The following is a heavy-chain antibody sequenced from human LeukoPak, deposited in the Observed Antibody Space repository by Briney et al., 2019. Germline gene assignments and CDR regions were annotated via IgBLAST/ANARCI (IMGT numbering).Heavy chain of an antibody. CDR1: GFTFSNYA. CDR2: ISFGGDDT. Sequence: GGSLRLSCAASGFTFSNYAMNWVRQAPGKGLEWVSSISFGGDDTYYTDSVKGRFTISRDNSKSTLLLQMNSLRAEDTAVHYCAKDAISMNGIWDAFDIWGQGTMITVSS. J-gene: IGHJ3*02. V-gene: IGHV3-23*01. CDR3: AKDAISMNGIWDAFDI. D-gene: IGHD3-22*01.